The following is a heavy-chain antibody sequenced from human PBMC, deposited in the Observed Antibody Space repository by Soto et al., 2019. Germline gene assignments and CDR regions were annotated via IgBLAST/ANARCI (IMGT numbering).Heavy chain of an antibody. CDR2: IYWDDDK. CDR3: AHRRGLLFDY. CDR1: GFSLSTSGVG. J-gene: IGHJ4*02. Sequence: QITLKESGPTLVKHTQTLTLTCTFSGFSLSTSGVGVGWIRQPPGKALEWLALIYWDDDKRYSPSLKSRLTITKDNPKNQVVLTMTNMDHVDTATSYCAHRRGLLFDYWGQGTLVTVYS. V-gene: IGHV2-5*02. D-gene: IGHD2-15*01.